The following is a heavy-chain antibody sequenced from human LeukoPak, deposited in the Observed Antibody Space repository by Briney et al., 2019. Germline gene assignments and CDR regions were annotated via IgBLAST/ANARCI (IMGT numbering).Heavy chain of an antibody. CDR3: ATVTTVSTRGAFDI. V-gene: IGHV4-61*02. CDR2: IYTSGST. J-gene: IGHJ3*02. CDR1: GGSISSGSYY. D-gene: IGHD4-17*01. Sequence: SQTLSLTCTVSGGSISSGSYYWSWIRQPAGKGLEWIGRIYTSGSTNYNPSLKSRVTMSVDKSKNRFSLQLSSVTAADTAVYYCATVTTVSTRGAFDIWGQGTMVTVSS.